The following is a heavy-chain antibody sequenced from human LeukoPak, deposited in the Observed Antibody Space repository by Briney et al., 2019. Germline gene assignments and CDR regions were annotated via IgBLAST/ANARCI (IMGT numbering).Heavy chain of an antibody. CDR3: ADLGAAAHNWFDP. J-gene: IGHJ5*02. V-gene: IGHV3-23*01. Sequence: GGSLRLSCAASGFTFSSYDMSWVRQAPGKGLEWVSAISGSGGSTYYADSVKGRFTISRDNSKNTLYLQMNSLRAEDTAVYYCADLGAAAHNWFDPWGQGTLVTVSS. CDR2: ISGSGGST. CDR1: GFTFSSYD. D-gene: IGHD3-16*01.